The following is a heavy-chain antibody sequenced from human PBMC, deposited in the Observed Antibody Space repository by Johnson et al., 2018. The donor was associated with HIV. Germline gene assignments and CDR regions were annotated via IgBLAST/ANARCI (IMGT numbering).Heavy chain of an antibody. CDR3: AREVEVSSVGGV. D-gene: IGHD6-25*01. CDR2: ISSSGNTI. Sequence: QMMLVESGGGWVKPGGSLRLSCAASRFTFSDYYMTWIRQAPGKGLEWVSYISSSGNTIYYADSVKGRFTISLDNAKNSLYLQMNNLRVEDTAVYYCAREVEVSSVGGVWGQGTMVTVS. CDR1: RFTFSDYY. V-gene: IGHV3-11*04. J-gene: IGHJ3*01.